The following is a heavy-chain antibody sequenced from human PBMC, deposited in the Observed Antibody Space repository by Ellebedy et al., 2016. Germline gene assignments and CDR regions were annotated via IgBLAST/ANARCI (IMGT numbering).Heavy chain of an antibody. CDR3: AREKSRPYYYMDV. CDR1: GGSISSSSYY. CDR2: LYTIGSA. Sequence: SETLSLXXTVSGGSISSSSYYWASIRQPPGRGMEWIGRLYTIGSATYNPSLKSRVFISVDTSKNQFSLKLNSVTAADSAVYYCAREKSRPYYYMDVWGQGATVAVSS. V-gene: IGHV4-39*07. D-gene: IGHD3-16*01. J-gene: IGHJ6*03.